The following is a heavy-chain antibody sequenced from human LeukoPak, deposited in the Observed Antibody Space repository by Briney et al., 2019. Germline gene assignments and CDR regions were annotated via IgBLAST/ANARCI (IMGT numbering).Heavy chain of an antibody. CDR3: AKDRNYYYGSGLIPDY. CDR2: IRYDGSSK. CDR1: GFTFDDYC. Sequence: GGSLSLSCAASGFTFDDYCMSWVRQAPGNGMEWVAFIRYDGSSKYYADSVKGRFTISRDNSKNTLYLQMNSLRAEDTAVYYCAKDRNYYYGSGLIPDYWGQGTLVTVSS. J-gene: IGHJ4*02. D-gene: IGHD3-10*01. V-gene: IGHV3-30*02.